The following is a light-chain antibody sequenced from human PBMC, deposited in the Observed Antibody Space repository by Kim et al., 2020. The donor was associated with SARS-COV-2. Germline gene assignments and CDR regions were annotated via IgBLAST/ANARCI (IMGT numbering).Light chain of an antibody. CDR2: GAS. CDR3: QQYNDWPPLT. CDR1: QSVRSN. V-gene: IGKV3-15*01. J-gene: IGKJ4*01. Sequence: EIVMTQSPATLSVSPGERATLSCWASQSVRSNLAWYQQKSGQAPRLLIYGASSRATGTPGRFSGSGSGTEFTLTISNLQSEDVAVYYCQQYNDWPPLTFGGGTKVDIK.